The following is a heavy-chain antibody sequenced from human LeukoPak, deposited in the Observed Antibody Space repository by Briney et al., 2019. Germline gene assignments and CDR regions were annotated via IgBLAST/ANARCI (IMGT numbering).Heavy chain of an antibody. CDR2: ISSSSSTI. Sequence: GGSLRLSCAVSGFTFSSYSMNWVRQAPGKGLEWVSYISSSSSTIYYADSVKGRFTISRDNAKNSLYLQMNSLRAEDTAVYYCARKGSDYYDSSGYVDYWGQGTLVTVSS. CDR1: GFTFSSYS. D-gene: IGHD3-22*01. CDR3: ARKGSDYYDSSGYVDY. V-gene: IGHV3-48*04. J-gene: IGHJ4*02.